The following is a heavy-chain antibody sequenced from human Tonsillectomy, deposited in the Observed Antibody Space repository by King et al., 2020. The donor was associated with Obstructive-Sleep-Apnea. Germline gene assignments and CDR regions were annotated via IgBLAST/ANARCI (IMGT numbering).Heavy chain of an antibody. Sequence: VQLVESGGVVVQPGGSLRLSCAASGFTFDDYGMHWVRQAPGKGLEWVSLIIWDGGSTYYADSVKGRFTVSRDNSKNSVYLQMNSLRAEDTALYYCAKDLGGRRISGTSYYNYGMDVWGQGTAVTVSS. V-gene: IGHV3-43D*03. CDR1: GFTFDDYG. CDR2: IIWDGGST. D-gene: IGHD1-7*01. CDR3: AKDLGGRRISGTSYYNYGMDV. J-gene: IGHJ6*02.